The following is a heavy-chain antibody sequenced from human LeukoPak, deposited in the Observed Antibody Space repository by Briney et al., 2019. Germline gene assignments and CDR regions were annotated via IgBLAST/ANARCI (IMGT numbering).Heavy chain of an antibody. V-gene: IGHV4-59*01. CDR3: ARRRIAAAGGDAFDI. Sequence: SETLSLTCTVSGGSISSYYWSWIRRPPGKGLEWIGYIYYSGSTNYNPSLKSRVTISVDTSKNQFSLKLSSVTAADTAVYYCARRRIAAAGGDAFDIWGQGTMVTVSS. CDR2: IYYSGST. D-gene: IGHD6-13*01. CDR1: GGSISSYY. J-gene: IGHJ3*02.